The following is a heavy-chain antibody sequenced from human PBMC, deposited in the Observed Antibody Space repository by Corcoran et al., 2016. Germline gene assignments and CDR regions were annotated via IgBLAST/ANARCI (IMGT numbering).Heavy chain of an antibody. D-gene: IGHD3-3*01. CDR1: GGSIGSGSYH. J-gene: IGHJ6*02. CDR2: AYYSGST. CDR3: ARMLGGVVRYCIDV. V-gene: IGHV4-39*01. Sequence: QLQLQESGPGLVKPSETLSLICTVSGGSIGSGSYHWGWIRQPPGKGLEWIGSAYYSGSTQYNPSLKRRVPISLDTPKNHRSLRLTSVTAADTAGYVCARMLGGVVRYCIDVWGQGTTVTVS.